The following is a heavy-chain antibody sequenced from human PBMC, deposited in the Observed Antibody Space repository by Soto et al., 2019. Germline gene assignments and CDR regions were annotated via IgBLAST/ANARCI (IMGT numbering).Heavy chain of an antibody. V-gene: IGHV3-73*01. J-gene: IGHJ4*02. CDR1: GFTFSGSG. Sequence: GGSLRLSCAASGFTFSGSGIHWVRQASGKGLEWVGRIRTKTNNYATAYAASVRGRFTISRDDSKNMAYLQMNSLKTEDTAVYYCTAMAGIDYWGQGTLVTVSS. D-gene: IGHD6-19*01. CDR2: IRTKTNNYAT. CDR3: TAMAGIDY.